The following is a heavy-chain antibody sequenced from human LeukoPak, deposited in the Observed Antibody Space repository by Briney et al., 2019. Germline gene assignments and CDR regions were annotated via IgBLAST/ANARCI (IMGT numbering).Heavy chain of an antibody. J-gene: IGHJ4*02. V-gene: IGHV1-46*01. CDR3: AREGDGGGFDY. D-gene: IGHD4-23*01. CDR2: INPRGGST. Sequence: ASVKVSCKASGYTFISYYMHWVRQPPGQGLEGMGIINPRGGSTSYAQKFQGRVTMTRDTSTSTVYMELSSLRSEDTAVYYCAREGDGGGFDYWGQGTLVTVSS. CDR1: GYTFISYY.